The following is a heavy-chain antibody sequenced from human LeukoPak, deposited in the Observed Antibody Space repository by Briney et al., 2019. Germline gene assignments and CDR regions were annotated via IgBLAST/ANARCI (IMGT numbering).Heavy chain of an antibody. CDR3: ARGNDQGSTSCTDY. Sequence: ASVKVSCKASGGTFSSYAISWVRQAPGQGLEWMGGIIPIFGTANYAQKFQGRVTMTRDTSTSTVYMELSSLRSEDTAVYYCARGNDQGSTSCTDYWGQGTLVTVSS. V-gene: IGHV1-69*05. J-gene: IGHJ4*02. CDR2: IIPIFGTA. CDR1: GGTFSSYA. D-gene: IGHD2-2*01.